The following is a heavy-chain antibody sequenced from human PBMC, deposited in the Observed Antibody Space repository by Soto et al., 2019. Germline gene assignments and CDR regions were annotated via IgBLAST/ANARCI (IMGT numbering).Heavy chain of an antibody. D-gene: IGHD1-7*01. J-gene: IGHJ3*02. Sequence: QVQLVESGGGLVQPGRSLRLSCAASGFTFSSYAMHWVRQAPGKGLEWVAVIWNDGTNKYYADSVKGRFTISRDNSKTTLYLQMNSLRAEDTAVYYCARDNCTYVSAFDIWGQGKMVTVSS. CDR1: GFTFSSYA. CDR3: ARDNCTYVSAFDI. CDR2: IWNDGTNK. V-gene: IGHV3-33*01.